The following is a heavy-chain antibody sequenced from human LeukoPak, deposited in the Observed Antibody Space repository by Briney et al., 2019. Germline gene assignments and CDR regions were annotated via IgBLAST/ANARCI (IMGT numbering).Heavy chain of an antibody. J-gene: IGHJ4*02. CDR1: GFTFSSYG. V-gene: IGHV3-30*18. CDR3: AKAPTVDY. CDR2: ISYDGSNK. Sequence: GGSLRLSCAVSGFTFSSYGMHWVRQAPGKGLEWVAVISYDGSNKYYADSVKGRFTISRDNSKNTLYLQMNSLRAEDTAVYYCAKAPTVDYWGQGTLVTVSS.